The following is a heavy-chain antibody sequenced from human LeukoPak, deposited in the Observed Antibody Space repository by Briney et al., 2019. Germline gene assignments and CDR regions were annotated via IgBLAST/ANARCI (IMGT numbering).Heavy chain of an antibody. CDR3: ARVEETYYYDSSGPFDY. V-gene: IGHV1-46*01. Sequence: ASVKVSCKASGYTFTSYYMHWVRQAPGQGREWMGIINPSGGSTSYAQKFQGRVTMTRDMSTSTVYMELSSLRSEDTAVYYCARVEETYYYDSSGPFDYWGQGTLVTVSS. D-gene: IGHD3-22*01. J-gene: IGHJ4*02. CDR1: GYTFTSYY. CDR2: INPSGGST.